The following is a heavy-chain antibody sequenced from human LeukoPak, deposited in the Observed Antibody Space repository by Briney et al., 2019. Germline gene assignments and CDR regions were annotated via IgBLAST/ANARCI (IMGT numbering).Heavy chain of an antibody. CDR1: GFTFSSYA. Sequence: GGSLRLSCAASGFTFSSYAMSWVRQAPGKGLEWVSAISGSGGSTYYADSVKGRFTISRDNHKNALYLQMNSLRAEDTAVYYCAKDAGSSSWYGDDYWGQGTLVTVSS. V-gene: IGHV3-23*01. J-gene: IGHJ4*02. CDR2: ISGSGGST. D-gene: IGHD6-13*01. CDR3: AKDAGSSSWYGDDY.